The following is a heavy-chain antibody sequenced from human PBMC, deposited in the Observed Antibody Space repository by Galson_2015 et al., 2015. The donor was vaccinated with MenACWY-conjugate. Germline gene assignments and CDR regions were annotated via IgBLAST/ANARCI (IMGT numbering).Heavy chain of an antibody. CDR3: ARLPFRRRIAVAGIYYYYYGMDV. D-gene: IGHD6-19*01. J-gene: IGHJ6*02. Sequence: SVKVSCKASGYTFTSYGISWVRQAPGQGLEWMGWISAYSGNTNYAQKLQGRVTMTTDTSTSTAYMELRSLRSDDTAVYYCARLPFRRRIAVAGIYYYYYGMDVWGQGTTVTVSS. CDR1: GYTFTSYG. CDR2: ISAYSGNT. V-gene: IGHV1-18*04.